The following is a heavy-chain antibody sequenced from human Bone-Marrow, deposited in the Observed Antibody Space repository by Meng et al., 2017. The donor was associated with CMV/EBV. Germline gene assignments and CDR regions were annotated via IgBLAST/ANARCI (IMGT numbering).Heavy chain of an antibody. CDR1: FTFSSYG. D-gene: IGHD3-3*01. CDR3: AKGITIFGVGPSLLFDY. J-gene: IGHJ4*02. Sequence: FTFSSYGMHWVRQAPGKGLEWVAFIRYDGSNKYYADSVKGRFTISRDNSKNTLYLQMNSLRAEDTAVYYCAKGITIFGVGPSLLFDYWGQGTLVTVSS. CDR2: IRYDGSNK. V-gene: IGHV3-30*02.